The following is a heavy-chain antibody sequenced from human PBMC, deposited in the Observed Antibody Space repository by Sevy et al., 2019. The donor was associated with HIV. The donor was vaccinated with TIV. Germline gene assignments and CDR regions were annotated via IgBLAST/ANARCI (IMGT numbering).Heavy chain of an antibody. V-gene: IGHV3-23*01. D-gene: IGHD3-10*01. CDR1: GFTFSSYA. CDR2: ISDSGDST. Sequence: GGSLRLSCAASGFTFSSYAMSWVRQAPGKGLEWVSAISDSGDSTYYADSVKGRFTISRDNSKNTLYLQMNSLRAEETAVRCCAKVGTMVQGAAPFDYWGQGTLVTVSS. CDR3: AKVGTMVQGAAPFDY. J-gene: IGHJ4*02.